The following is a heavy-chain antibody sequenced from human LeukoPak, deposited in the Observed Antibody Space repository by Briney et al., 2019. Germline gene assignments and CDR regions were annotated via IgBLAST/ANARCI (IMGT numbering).Heavy chain of an antibody. Sequence: SETLSLTCTVSGGSISSYYWSWIRQPPGKGLEWIGYIYYSGSTNYNPSLKSRVTISVDTSKNQFSLKLNSVTAADTAVYYCARVPVTVAGNNWFDPWGQGTLVTVSS. CDR3: ARVPVTVAGNNWFDP. J-gene: IGHJ5*02. CDR2: IYYSGST. CDR1: GGSISSYY. V-gene: IGHV4-59*01. D-gene: IGHD6-19*01.